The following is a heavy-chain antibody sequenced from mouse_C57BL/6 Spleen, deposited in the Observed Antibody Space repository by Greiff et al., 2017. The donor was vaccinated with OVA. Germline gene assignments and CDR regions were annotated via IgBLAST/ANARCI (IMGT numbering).Heavy chain of an antibody. D-gene: IGHD2-4*01. Sequence: QVQLQQSGAELVRPGASVTLSCKASGYTFTDYEMHWVKQTPVHGLEWIGAIDPETGGTAYNQKFKGKAILTADKSSSTAYMELRSLTAEDSAVYYCTRGSYDYEVAYWGQGTLVTVSA. V-gene: IGHV1-15*01. CDR3: TRGSYDYEVAY. J-gene: IGHJ3*01. CDR2: IDPETGGT. CDR1: GYTFTDYE.